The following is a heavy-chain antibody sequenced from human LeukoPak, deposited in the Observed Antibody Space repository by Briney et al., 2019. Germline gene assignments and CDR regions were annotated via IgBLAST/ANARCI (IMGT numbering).Heavy chain of an antibody. CDR1: GYTFTNYG. V-gene: IGHV1-18*01. D-gene: IGHD5-12*01. J-gene: IGHJ4*02. CDR3: ARSHSGSLRAPFDY. CDR2: ISSYNGKT. Sequence: ASVKVSCKASGYTFTNYGIIWVRQAPGQGLEWLGWISSYNGKTNYPRNLQGRVTLTTDTFTTTAYVELRSLTSDDTAVYYCARSHSGSLRAPFDYWGQGTLVIVSS.